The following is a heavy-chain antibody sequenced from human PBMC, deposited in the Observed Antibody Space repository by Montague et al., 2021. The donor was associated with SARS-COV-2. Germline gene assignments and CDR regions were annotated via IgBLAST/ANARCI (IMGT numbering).Heavy chain of an antibody. J-gene: IGHJ4*02. CDR2: ISYDGSNK. CDR1: GSTLSRYA. V-gene: IGHV3-30-3*01. D-gene: IGHD1-26*01. Sequence: SLRLSCAASGSTLSRYAMHWVRQAPGKGLEWVAVISYDGSNKHNADSVKGRFTISRDKSKNTLYVQMNSLRAEDTAVYYCARGRGTYSLDYWGQGTLVTVSS. CDR3: ARGRGTYSLDY.